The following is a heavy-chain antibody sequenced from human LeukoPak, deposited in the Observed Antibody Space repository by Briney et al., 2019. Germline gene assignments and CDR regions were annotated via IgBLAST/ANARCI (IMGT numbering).Heavy chain of an antibody. CDR3: ARDPAPYCSGGSCYRIRTYYYYYGMDV. CDR2: MSPNSGDT. Sequence: VASVKVSCKASGYTFTSYDFNWVRQATGQRPEWMGWMSPNSGDTGYAQKFQGRVTITADESTSTAYMELSSLRSEDTAVYYCARDPAPYCSGGSCYRIRTYYYYYGMDVWGQGTTVTVSS. V-gene: IGHV1-8*01. J-gene: IGHJ6*02. D-gene: IGHD2-15*01. CDR1: GYTFTSYD.